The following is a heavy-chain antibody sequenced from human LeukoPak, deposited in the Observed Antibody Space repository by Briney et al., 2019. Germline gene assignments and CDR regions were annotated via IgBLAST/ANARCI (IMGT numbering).Heavy chain of an antibody. CDR3: ATNAATGIIDY. V-gene: IGHV3-7*01. CDR1: GFTFSTYW. Sequence: AGYLRLSCAASGFTFSTYWMSWVRQAPGKGLEWVANIKQDGTEKYYVDSVKGRFTISRDNAKNSLYLQMNSLRAEDTAAYYCATNAATGIIDYWGQGILVTVSS. CDR2: IKQDGTEK. D-gene: IGHD6-13*01. J-gene: IGHJ4*02.